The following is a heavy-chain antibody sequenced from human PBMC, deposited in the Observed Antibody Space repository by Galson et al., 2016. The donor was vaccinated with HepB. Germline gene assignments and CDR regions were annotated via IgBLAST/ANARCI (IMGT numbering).Heavy chain of an antibody. CDR3: AKVPGYS. D-gene: IGHD6-13*01. CDR2: IYSGGST. CDR1: GFTVGNNY. J-gene: IGHJ4*02. Sequence: SLRLSGAASGFTVGNNYRSWVRQAPGKGLQWVSFIYSGGSTYYADSVKGRFTILRDKSKNTLYLQMNSLRADDTAVYYCAKVPGYSWGQGTLVTVSS. V-gene: IGHV3-66*01.